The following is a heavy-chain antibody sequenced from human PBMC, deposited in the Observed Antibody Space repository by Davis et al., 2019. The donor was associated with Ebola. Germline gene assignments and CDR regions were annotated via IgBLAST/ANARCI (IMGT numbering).Heavy chain of an antibody. CDR2: IYYSGST. V-gene: IGHV4-61*08. J-gene: IGHJ3*02. D-gene: IGHD3-10*01. CDR1: GGSISSGDYY. CDR3: ARDVTMVRALDI. Sequence: PSETLSLTCTVSGGSISSGDYYWSWIRQPPGKGLEWIGYIYYSGSTNYNPSLKSRVTISVDTSKNQFSLKLSSVTAADTAVYYCARDVTMVRALDIWGQGTMVTVSS.